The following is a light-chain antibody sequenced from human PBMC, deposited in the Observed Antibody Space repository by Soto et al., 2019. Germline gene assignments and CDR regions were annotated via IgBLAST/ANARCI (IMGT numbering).Light chain of an antibody. CDR3: QQCGKSPST. CDR1: QSIDRY. Sequence: EVVLTQSPDTLSLSPGETATLSCRASQSIDRYVAWYQQKVGQAPRLLIYDASTRATGVAARFSGSGSATDFTLTIASLEPEDFAVYYCQQCGKSPSTFGPGTKVEMK. J-gene: IGKJ4*02. V-gene: IGKV3-11*01. CDR2: DAS.